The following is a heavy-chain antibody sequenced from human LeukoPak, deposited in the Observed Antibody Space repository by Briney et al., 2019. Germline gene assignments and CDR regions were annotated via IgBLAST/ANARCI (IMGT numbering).Heavy chain of an antibody. J-gene: IGHJ4*02. V-gene: IGHV4-4*07. Sequence: PSETLSLTCTVSDGSIRSYYWSWIRQPAGKGLEWIGRIYTSGSTNYNPSLESRVIMSLDTSNNQFSLKLSSLTAADTAMYYCARDGPRWELTPFDYWGQGTLVTVSS. D-gene: IGHD1-26*01. CDR1: DGSIRSYY. CDR2: IYTSGST. CDR3: ARDGPRWELTPFDY.